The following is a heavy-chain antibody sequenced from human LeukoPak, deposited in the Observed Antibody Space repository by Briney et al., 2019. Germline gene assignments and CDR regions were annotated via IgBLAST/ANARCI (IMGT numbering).Heavy chain of an antibody. CDR2: ISYDGSNK. Sequence: LSGRSLRLSCAASGFTFSSYAMHWVRQAPGKGLEWVAVISYDGSNKYYADSVKGRFTISRDNSKNTLYLQMNSLRAEDTAVYYCVRDHGVHYYYYGMDVWGQGTTVTVSS. J-gene: IGHJ6*02. CDR1: GFTFSSYA. CDR3: VRDHGVHYYYYGMDV. V-gene: IGHV3-30-3*01. D-gene: IGHD2-8*01.